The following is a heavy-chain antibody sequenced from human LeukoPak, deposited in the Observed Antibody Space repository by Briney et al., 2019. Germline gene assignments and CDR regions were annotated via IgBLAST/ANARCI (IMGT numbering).Heavy chain of an antibody. V-gene: IGHV3-66*02. CDR2: IYSGGST. Sequence: GGSLRLSCAASGFTVSSNYMSWVRQAPGKGLEWVPVIYSGGSTYYADSVKGRFTISRDNSKNPLYLQMNSLRAEDTAVYYCARVYDFWSGYYLDYWGQGTLVTVSS. J-gene: IGHJ4*02. D-gene: IGHD3-3*01. CDR3: ARVYDFWSGYYLDY. CDR1: GFTVSSNY.